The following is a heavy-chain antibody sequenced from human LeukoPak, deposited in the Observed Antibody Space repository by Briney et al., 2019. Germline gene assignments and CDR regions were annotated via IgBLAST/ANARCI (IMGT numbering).Heavy chain of an antibody. CDR2: INHSGST. CDR1: GGSFSGYY. V-gene: IGHV4-34*01. J-gene: IGHJ4*02. D-gene: IGHD5-12*01. CDR3: ARDAYSGYARY. Sequence: SETLSLTCAVYGGSFSGYYWSWIRQPPGKGRKGIGEINHSGSTNYNPSLKSRVTISVDTSKNQFSLKLSSVTAADTAVYYCARDAYSGYARYWGQGTLVTVSS.